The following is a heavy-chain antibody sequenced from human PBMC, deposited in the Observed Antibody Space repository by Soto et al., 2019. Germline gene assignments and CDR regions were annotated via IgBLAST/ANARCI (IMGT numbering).Heavy chain of an antibody. CDR3: AKDPVPQLLPSWWFDP. J-gene: IGHJ5*02. Sequence: EVQLLESGGGLVQPGGSLRLSCAASGFAFGAYAMNWVRQAPGKGLEWVSVISGAGGNTYYADSVKGRFTVSRDNSKKMLYLDMNSLRVEDTAIYYCAKDPVPQLLPSWWFDPWGQGTRVTVSS. V-gene: IGHV3-23*01. CDR1: GFAFGAYA. CDR2: ISGAGGNT. D-gene: IGHD2-2*01.